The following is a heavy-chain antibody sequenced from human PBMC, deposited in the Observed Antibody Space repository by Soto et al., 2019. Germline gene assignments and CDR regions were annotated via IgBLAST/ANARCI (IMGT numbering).Heavy chain of an antibody. CDR3: AKDLRAMAYNDAFDI. V-gene: IGHV3-30*18. Sequence: GGSLRLSCAASGFTFSSYGMHWVRQAPGKGLEWVAVISYDGSNKYYADSVKGRFTISRDNSKNTLYLQMNSLRAEDTAVYYCAKDLRAMAYNDAFDIWCQGTMVTVSS. CDR1: GFTFSSYG. D-gene: IGHD5-18*01. J-gene: IGHJ3*02. CDR2: ISYDGSNK.